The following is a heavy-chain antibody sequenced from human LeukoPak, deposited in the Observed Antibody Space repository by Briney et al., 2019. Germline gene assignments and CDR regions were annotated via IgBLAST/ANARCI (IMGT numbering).Heavy chain of an antibody. CDR1: GGTFSTFA. J-gene: IGHJ4*02. Sequence: GASVKVSCKTSGGTFSTFAISWVREAPGQGLEWMGGIIPTFGTTNYAQKFQGRVTISADKSTNTAYMELSSLRSEDTAVYYCARAGMVRGVFSASFDHWGQGTLVTVSS. CDR3: ARAGMVRGVFSASFDH. V-gene: IGHV1-69*06. CDR2: IIPTFGTT. D-gene: IGHD3-10*01.